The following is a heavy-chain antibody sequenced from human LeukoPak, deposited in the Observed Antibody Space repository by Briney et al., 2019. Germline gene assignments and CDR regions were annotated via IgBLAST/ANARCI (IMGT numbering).Heavy chain of an antibody. V-gene: IGHV3-11*01. D-gene: IGHD6-6*01. CDR1: GFTVSSNY. J-gene: IGHJ4*02. Sequence: GGSLRLSCAASGFTVSSNYMSWVRQAPGKGLEWVSYISSSGSTIYYADSVKGRFTISRDNAKNSLYLQMNSLRAEDTAVYYCARDQVGSSSEWGQGTLVTVSS. CDR2: ISSSGSTI. CDR3: ARDQVGSSSE.